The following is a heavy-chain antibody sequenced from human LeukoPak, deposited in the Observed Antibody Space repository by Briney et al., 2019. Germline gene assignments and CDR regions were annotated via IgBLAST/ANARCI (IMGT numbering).Heavy chain of an antibody. CDR1: GYSISSGYY. V-gene: IGHV4-38-2*02. J-gene: IGHJ4*02. Sequence: SETLSLTCTVSGYSISSGYYWGWIRQPPGKGLEWIGCIYHSGSTYYNPSLKSRVTISVDTSKNQFSLKLSSVTAADTAVYYCARHLPDYYDSSGYSYFDYWGQGTLVTVSS. D-gene: IGHD3-22*01. CDR2: IYHSGST. CDR3: ARHLPDYYDSSGYSYFDY.